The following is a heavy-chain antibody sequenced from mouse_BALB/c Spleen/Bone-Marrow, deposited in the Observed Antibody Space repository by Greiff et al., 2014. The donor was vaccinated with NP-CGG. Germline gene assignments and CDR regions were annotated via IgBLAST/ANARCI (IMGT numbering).Heavy chain of an antibody. Sequence: EVNLVESGGGLVQPGGSMKLSCAASGFAFSDTWLDWVRQSPEKGPEWVAEIRTKADDHATYYAESVKGRFTISRDDSISSVYLQMNSVRAEDTGIYYCTPHPFDYWGQGTTLTVSS. CDR2: IRTKADDHAT. CDR1: GFAFSDTW. J-gene: IGHJ2*01. CDR3: TPHPFDY. V-gene: IGHV6-6*01.